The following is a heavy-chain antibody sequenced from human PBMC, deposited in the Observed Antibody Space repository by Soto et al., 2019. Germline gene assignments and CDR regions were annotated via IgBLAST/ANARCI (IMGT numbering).Heavy chain of an antibody. CDR2: IYYSGST. Sequence: SETLSLTCTVSGGSISSGDYYWSWIRQPPGKGLEWIGYIYYSGSTYYNPSLKSRVTISVDTSKNQFSLKLSSVTAADTAVYYCASRDYGGYYYYGMDVWGQGTTVTVSS. D-gene: IGHD4-17*01. V-gene: IGHV4-30-4*01. CDR3: ASRDYGGYYYYGMDV. CDR1: GGSISSGDYY. J-gene: IGHJ6*02.